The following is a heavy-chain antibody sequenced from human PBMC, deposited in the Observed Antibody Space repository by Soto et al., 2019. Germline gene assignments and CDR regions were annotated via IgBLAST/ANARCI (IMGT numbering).Heavy chain of an antibody. V-gene: IGHV3-30-3*01. CDR1: GFTFSSYA. Sequence: QVQLVESGGGVVQPGRSLRLSCAACGFTFSSYAMHWVRQAPGKGLEWVAVISYDGSNKYYADSVKGRFTISRDNSKNTLYLQMNSLRAEDTAVYYCAREVLRYFDWSSGWFDPWGQGTLVTVSS. J-gene: IGHJ5*02. CDR3: AREVLRYFDWSSGWFDP. D-gene: IGHD3-9*01. CDR2: ISYDGSNK.